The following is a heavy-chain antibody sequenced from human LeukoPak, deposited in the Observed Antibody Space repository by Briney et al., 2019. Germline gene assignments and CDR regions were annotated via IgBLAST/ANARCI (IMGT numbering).Heavy chain of an antibody. V-gene: IGHV4-34*01. CDR3: ARSRYSGYDLRHWFDP. CDR2: INHSGST. D-gene: IGHD5-12*01. CDR1: GGSFSGYY. Sequence: SETLSLTCAVYGGSFSGYYWSWIRQPPGKGLEWIGEINHSGSTNYNPSLKSRVTISVDTSKNQFSLKLSSVTAADTAVYYCARSRYSGYDLRHWFDPWGQGTLVTVST. J-gene: IGHJ5*02.